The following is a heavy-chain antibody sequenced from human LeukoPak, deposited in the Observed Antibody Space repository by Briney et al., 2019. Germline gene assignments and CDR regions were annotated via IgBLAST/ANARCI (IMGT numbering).Heavy chain of an antibody. Sequence: GGSLRLSCAASGFTFSSYAMSWVRQAPGKGLEWVSAISGSGGSTYYADSVKGRFTISRDNSKNTLYLQMNSLRAEDTAVYYCAKDEVPYYYYGMDVWGQGTTVTVSS. V-gene: IGHV3-23*01. CDR1: GFTFSSYA. CDR3: AKDEVPYYYYGMDV. J-gene: IGHJ6*02. CDR2: ISGSGGST. D-gene: IGHD1-1*01.